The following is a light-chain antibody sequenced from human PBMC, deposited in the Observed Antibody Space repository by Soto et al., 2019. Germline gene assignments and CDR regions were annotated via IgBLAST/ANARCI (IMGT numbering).Light chain of an antibody. J-gene: IGLJ1*01. V-gene: IGLV2-14*01. Sequence: QSVRTQPASVSGSPGRSIAISCTGTSSDVGGYNYVSWYQQHPGKAPKLMIYEVSNRPSGVSPRFSGSKSGNTASLTISGLQAEEEADYYCSSYTSSITRYVFGAGTKVTVL. CDR1: SSDVGGYNY. CDR2: EVS. CDR3: SSYTSSITRYV.